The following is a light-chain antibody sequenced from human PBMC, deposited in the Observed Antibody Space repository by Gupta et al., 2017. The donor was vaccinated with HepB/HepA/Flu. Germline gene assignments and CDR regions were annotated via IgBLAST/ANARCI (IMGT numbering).Light chain of an antibody. CDR3: QRRSKWPLT. J-gene: IGKJ4*01. CDR2: DAS. Sequence: EIVLTQSPATLSLSPGERATLSCRASESIRYYLGWYQQKPGQAPRLVIDDASNRAPGIPARFSGSGSGTDFTLTISSLEPEDFAVYYCQRRSKWPLTFVGGTKVEIK. V-gene: IGKV3-11*01. CDR1: ESIRYY.